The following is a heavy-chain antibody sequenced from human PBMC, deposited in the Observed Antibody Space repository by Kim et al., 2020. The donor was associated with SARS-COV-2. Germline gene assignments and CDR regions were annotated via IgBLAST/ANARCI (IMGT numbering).Heavy chain of an antibody. CDR3: AKGAPGYYDSSDGERATDFDY. Sequence: GGSLRLSCAASGFTFSSYAMSWVRQAPGKGLEWVSAISGSGGSTYYADSVKGRFTISRDNSKNTLYLQMNSLRAEDTAVYYCAKGAPGYYDSSDGERATDFDYWGQGTLVTVSS. J-gene: IGHJ4*02. V-gene: IGHV3-23*01. CDR1: GFTFSSYA. CDR2: ISGSGGST. D-gene: IGHD3-22*01.